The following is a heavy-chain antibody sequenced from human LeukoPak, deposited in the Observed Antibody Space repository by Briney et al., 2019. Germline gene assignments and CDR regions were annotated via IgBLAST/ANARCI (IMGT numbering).Heavy chain of an antibody. Sequence: ASVKVSCKASGYTFTSYGISWVRQAPGQGLEWMGWISAYNGNTNYAQKLQGRVTMTTDTSTSTAYMELRSLRSYGTAVYYCARGRLVVVITPFDYWGQGTLVTVSS. CDR2: ISAYNGNT. CDR3: ARGRLVVVITPFDY. CDR1: GYTFTSYG. V-gene: IGHV1-18*01. D-gene: IGHD3-22*01. J-gene: IGHJ4*02.